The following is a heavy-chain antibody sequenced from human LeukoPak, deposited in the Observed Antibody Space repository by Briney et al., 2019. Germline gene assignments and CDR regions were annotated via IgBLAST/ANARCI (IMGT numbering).Heavy chain of an antibody. CDR1: GFTFSTYE. Sequence: GGSLRLSCAASGFTFSTYEMNWVRQAPGKGLEWVSYISNSGSTMYYADSVKGRFTISRDNAKNSLSLQMNSLRAEDTALYYCARAKSDSSGYIYDYWGQGTVVTVSS. D-gene: IGHD3-22*01. CDR2: ISNSGSTM. CDR3: ARAKSDSSGYIYDY. J-gene: IGHJ4*02. V-gene: IGHV3-48*03.